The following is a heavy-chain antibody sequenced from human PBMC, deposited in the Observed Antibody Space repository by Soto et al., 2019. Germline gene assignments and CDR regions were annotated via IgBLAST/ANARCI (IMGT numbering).Heavy chain of an antibody. D-gene: IGHD6-13*01. CDR2: ISAYNGNT. J-gene: IGHJ3*02. CDR1: GYTFTSYG. Sequence: ASVKVSCKASGYTFTSYGISWVRQAPGQGLEWMGWISAYNGNTNYAQKLQGRVTMTTDTSTSTAYMELRSLRSDDTAVYYCARPEILSSSSWDNLGGVFDIWGQGPLDTGSS. V-gene: IGHV1-18*01. CDR3: ARPEILSSSSWDNLGGVFDI.